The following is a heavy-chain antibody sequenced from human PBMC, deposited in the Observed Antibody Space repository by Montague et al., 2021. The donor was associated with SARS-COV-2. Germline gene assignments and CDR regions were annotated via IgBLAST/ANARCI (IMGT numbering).Heavy chain of an antibody. CDR3: ARGGAFDP. CDR2: VYYNGDT. Sequence: SETLSLTCTVSGRSTASHYWNWIRQSPGKRPEWIGYVYYNGDTKYNPSLQSRVTISIYTSENQFSLRLNSVTAADTAVCFWARGGAFDPWGQGRLVTVSS. V-gene: IGHV4-59*08. CDR1: GRSTASHY. J-gene: IGHJ3*01.